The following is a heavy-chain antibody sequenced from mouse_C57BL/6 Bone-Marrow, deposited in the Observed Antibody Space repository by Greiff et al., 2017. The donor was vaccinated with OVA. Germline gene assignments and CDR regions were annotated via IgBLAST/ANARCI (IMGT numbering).Heavy chain of an antibody. J-gene: IGHJ1*03. Sequence: DVQLQESGGGLVKPGGSLKLSCAASGFTFSDYGMHWVRQAPEKGLEWVAYISSGSSTIYYADTVKGRFTISRDNAKNTLFLQMTSLRSEDTAMYYCARGYYYYGSSYPWYFDVWGTGTTVTVSS. D-gene: IGHD1-1*01. CDR3: ARGYYYYGSSYPWYFDV. CDR2: ISSGSSTI. CDR1: GFTFSDYG. V-gene: IGHV5-17*01.